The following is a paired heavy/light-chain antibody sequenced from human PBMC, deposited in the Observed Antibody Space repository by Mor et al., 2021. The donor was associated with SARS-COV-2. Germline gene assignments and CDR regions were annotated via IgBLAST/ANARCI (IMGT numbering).Heavy chain of an antibody. J-gene: IGHJ4*02. D-gene: IGHD3-22*01. V-gene: IGHV3-23*01. CDR1: GFTFSNYA. CDR3: AKAHSFGHYDSSGH. Sequence: EVQLLESGGGLVQTGGSLRLSCAASGFTFSNYAMGWVRQAPGEGLKFVSAISDNSAGTYYADSVKGRFTISRDNSKNILYLQMNSLRAEDTALYYCAKAHSFGHYDSSGHWGQGTQVTVSS. CDR2: ISDNSAGT.
Light chain of an antibody. CDR3: QQYSISPRVTWT. Sequence: EVVLTQSPGTLSLSPGERATLSCRASQSVSYSYLAWYQQKPGQPPRLLIYGASNRATGIPDRFSGSGSGTDFTLTISRLEPEDFALYYCQQYSISPRVTWTFGQGTKVEFK. CDR1: QSVSYSY. CDR2: GAS. V-gene: IGKV3-20*01. J-gene: IGKJ1*01.